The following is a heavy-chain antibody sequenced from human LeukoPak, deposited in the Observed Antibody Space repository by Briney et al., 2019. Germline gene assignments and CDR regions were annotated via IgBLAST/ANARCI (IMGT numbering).Heavy chain of an antibody. V-gene: IGHV3-74*01. Sequence: PGGSLRLSCAASGFTLSTYWMHWVRQAPGKGLVWVSRINNDGSTPSYADSVKGRFTISRDNAKNTLYLQMSSLRVEDTAMYYCARDRGYSSFDPWGQGPLVTVSS. CDR1: GFTLSTYW. CDR2: INNDGSTP. CDR3: ARDRGYSSFDP. J-gene: IGHJ5*02.